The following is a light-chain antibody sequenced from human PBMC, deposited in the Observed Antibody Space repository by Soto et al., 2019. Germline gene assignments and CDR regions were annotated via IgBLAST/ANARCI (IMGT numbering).Light chain of an antibody. J-gene: IGKJ1*01. CDR3: QQYFRWPPWT. Sequence: VTQSPATLSVSPGEGVTLSGRASQSVSTDLAWYQQKPGQAPRLLIYGASIRAIGVPDRFSGSGSGTDFTFTISSLQSEDSAIYYCQQYFRWPPWTFGQGTKVDI. V-gene: IGKV3-15*01. CDR2: GAS. CDR1: QSVSTD.